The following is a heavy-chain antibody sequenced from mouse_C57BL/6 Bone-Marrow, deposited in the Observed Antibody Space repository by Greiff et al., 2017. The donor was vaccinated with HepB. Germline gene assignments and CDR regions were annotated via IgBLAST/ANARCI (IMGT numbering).Heavy chain of an antibody. CDR2: ISNGGGST. Sequence: EVQGVESGGGLVQPGGSLKLSCAASGFTFSDYYMYWVRQTPEKRLEWVAYISNGGGSTYYPDTVKGRFTISRDNAKNTLYLQMSRLKSEDTAMYYCARLPSIYYGYEDYAMDYWGQGTSVTVSS. D-gene: IGHD2-2*01. CDR1: GFTFSDYY. V-gene: IGHV5-12*01. J-gene: IGHJ4*01. CDR3: ARLPSIYYGYEDYAMDY.